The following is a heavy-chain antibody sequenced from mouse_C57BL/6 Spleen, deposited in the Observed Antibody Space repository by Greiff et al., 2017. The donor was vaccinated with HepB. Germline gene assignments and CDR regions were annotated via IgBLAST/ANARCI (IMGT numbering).Heavy chain of an antibody. CDR1: GFNIKDDY. CDR2: IDPENGDT. D-gene: IGHD1-1*01. V-gene: IGHV14-4*01. J-gene: IGHJ3*01. Sequence: EVQLQESGAELVRPGASVKLSCTASGFNIKDDYMHWVKQRPEQGLEWIGWIDPENGDTEYASKFQGKATITADTSSNTAYLQLSSLTSEDTAVYYCTTEYGSSRFAYWGQGTLVTVSA. CDR3: TTEYGSSRFAY.